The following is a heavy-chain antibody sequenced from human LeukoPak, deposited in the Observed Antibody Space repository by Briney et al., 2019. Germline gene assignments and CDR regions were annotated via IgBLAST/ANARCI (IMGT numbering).Heavy chain of an antibody. CDR2: INWNSGSI. V-gene: IGHV3-9*01. Sequence: GGSLRLSCAASGFTFDDYSMHWVRQAPGKGLEWVSGINWNSGSIGYADSVKGRFTIFRDNAKNSLYLQMNSLRAEDTALYYCAKDRIGRYYYYYYGMDVWGQGTTVTVSS. CDR3: AKDRIGRYYYYYYGMDV. J-gene: IGHJ6*02. CDR1: GFTFDDYS. D-gene: IGHD1-26*01.